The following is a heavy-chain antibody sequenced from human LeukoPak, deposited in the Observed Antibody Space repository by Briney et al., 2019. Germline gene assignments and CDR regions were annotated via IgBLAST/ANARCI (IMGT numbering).Heavy chain of an antibody. CDR1: GGSFSGYY. Sequence: KPSETLSLTCAVYGGSFSGYYWSWIRQPPGKGLEWIGEINHSGSTNYNPSLKSRVTISVDTSKNQFSLKLSSVTAADTAVYYCASSSYLAYRGGDCPSELYYWGQGTLVTVSS. D-gene: IGHD2-21*02. CDR3: ASSSYLAYRGGDCPSELYY. J-gene: IGHJ4*02. V-gene: IGHV4-34*01. CDR2: INHSGST.